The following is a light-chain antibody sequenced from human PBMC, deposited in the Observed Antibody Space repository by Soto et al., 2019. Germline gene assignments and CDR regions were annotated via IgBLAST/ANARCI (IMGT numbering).Light chain of an antibody. V-gene: IGKV1-5*01. CDR2: DAS. CDR1: QSIRSW. J-gene: IGKJ1*01. Sequence: DLQMTQSPSTLSASVGDRVTITCRASQSIRSWLAWYQQKPGKAPQLLIYDASNLEIGVPSRFSGSGSGTEFTLTISSLQPDDFATYYCQQYDSFSKTFGRGTKVEVK. CDR3: QQYDSFSKT.